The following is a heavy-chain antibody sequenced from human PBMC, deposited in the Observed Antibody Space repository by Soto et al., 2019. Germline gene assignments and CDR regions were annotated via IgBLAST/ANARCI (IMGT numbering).Heavy chain of an antibody. CDR3: ARTYDGSGPNSGGYGFDI. V-gene: IGHV4-59*01. CDR2: IHYNGNT. D-gene: IGHD3-22*01. CDR1: GDSISAYS. J-gene: IGHJ3*02. Sequence: PSETLSLTCTVSGDSISAYSWSWVRQPPGKGLEWIGNIHYNGNTKYNPSLKSRVSISLDTSKNQFSLKLSSVTAADTAVYYCARTYDGSGPNSGGYGFDIWGQGTMVTVSS.